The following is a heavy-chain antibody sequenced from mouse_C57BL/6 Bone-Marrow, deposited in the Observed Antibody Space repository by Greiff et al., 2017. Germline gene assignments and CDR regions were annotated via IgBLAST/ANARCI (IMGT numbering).Heavy chain of an antibody. CDR2: IDPEDGDT. CDR3: TAHEYGGGFAY. Sequence: VQLQQSGAELVRPGASVKLSCTASGFNIKDYYMHWVKQRPEQGLEWIGRIDPEDGDTEYAPKFQGKATMTADTSSNTAYLQLSSLTSEDAAVYYGTAHEYGGGFAYWGQGTLVTVSA. D-gene: IGHD1-2*01. CDR1: GFNIKDYY. V-gene: IGHV14-1*01. J-gene: IGHJ3*01.